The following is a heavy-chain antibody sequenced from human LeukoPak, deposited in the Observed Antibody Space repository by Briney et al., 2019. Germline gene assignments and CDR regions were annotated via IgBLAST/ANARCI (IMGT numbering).Heavy chain of an antibody. CDR2: INPSGGST. V-gene: IGHV1-46*01. J-gene: IGHJ4*02. D-gene: IGHD3-22*01. Sequence: GASVKVSCKASGYTFTSYYMHWVRQAPGQGLEWMGIINPSGGSTSYAQKFQGRVTMTRDTSTSTVYMELSSLRSEDTAVYYCARGRDYYDSSGYVFFVYWGQGTLVTVSS. CDR3: ARGRDYYDSSGYVFFVY. CDR1: GYTFTSYY.